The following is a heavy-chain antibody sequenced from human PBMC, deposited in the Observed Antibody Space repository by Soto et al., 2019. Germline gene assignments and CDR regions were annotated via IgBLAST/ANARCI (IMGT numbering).Heavy chain of an antibody. CDR3: ARDSSGWYHHDY. V-gene: IGHV3-33*01. CDR1: GFTFSSYG. J-gene: IGHJ4*02. Sequence: QVQLVESGGGVVQPGRSLRLSCAASGFTFSSYGMHWVRQAPGKGLEWVAVIWYDGSNKYYADSVKGRFTISRDNSKNTLYLQMNSLRAEATAVYYCARDSSGWYHHDYWGQGTLVTVSS. CDR2: IWYDGSNK. D-gene: IGHD6-19*01.